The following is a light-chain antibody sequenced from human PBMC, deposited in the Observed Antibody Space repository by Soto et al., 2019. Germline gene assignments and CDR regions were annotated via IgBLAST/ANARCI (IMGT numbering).Light chain of an antibody. J-gene: IGKJ4*02. CDR2: DTS. Sequence: EVVIRQSPATLSFSPGEGATLSCRASQGIGYTLAWYQHKPCQTPRLLIYDTSTRATGVPTRFSGSNCRAEFTLTMDSLQSEDFAVYYGQAYSNWPLTFGGGPKVDI. CDR1: QGIGYT. CDR3: QAYSNWPLT. V-gene: IGKV3-15*01.